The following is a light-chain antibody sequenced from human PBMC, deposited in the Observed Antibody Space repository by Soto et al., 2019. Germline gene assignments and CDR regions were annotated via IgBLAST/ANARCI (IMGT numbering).Light chain of an antibody. J-gene: IGKJ4*01. CDR3: QQYGTAPLT. CDR1: QSVPSSY. Sequence: EIVLTQPPGIRSLSPGERATLSCRASQSVPSSYLAWYQQKPGQAPRLLIFTASTRATGIPDRFSGSGFGTDFTLTISRLEPEDSAVYYCQQYGTAPLTFGGGAKVEI. V-gene: IGKV3-20*01. CDR2: TAS.